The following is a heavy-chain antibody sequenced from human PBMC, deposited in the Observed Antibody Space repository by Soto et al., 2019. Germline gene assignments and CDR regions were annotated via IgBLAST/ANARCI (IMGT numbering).Heavy chain of an antibody. D-gene: IGHD3-10*01. CDR1: GVTFTTHE. Sequence: QVQLVQSGAEVRKTGSSVKVSCRAYGVTFTTHEFSWVRQAPGQGPEWMGGITPIFGTTKYAQKFQSRVTISADGATSTVYMELRSLRSDNTAVYYCARDQYSHGSGTYYVTGWDHWGQGTLVTVSS. V-gene: IGHV1-69*01. CDR3: ARDQYSHGSGTYYVTGWDH. J-gene: IGHJ4*02. CDR2: ITPIFGTT.